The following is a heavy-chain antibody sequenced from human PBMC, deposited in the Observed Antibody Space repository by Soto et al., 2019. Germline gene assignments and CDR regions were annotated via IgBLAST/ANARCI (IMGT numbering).Heavy chain of an antibody. CDR2: INQDGSNK. CDR1: GFTFSNYW. CDR3: ARPSEYSRSWYSNYGMDV. V-gene: IGHV3-7*01. J-gene: IGHJ6*02. Sequence: GGSLRLSCAASGFTFSNYWITWVRQTPGKGLELVANINQDGSNKYYADSVKGRFTISRDNSKNTLYLQMNSLRAEDTAVYYCARPSEYSRSWYSNYGMDVWGQGTTVTVSS. D-gene: IGHD6-13*01.